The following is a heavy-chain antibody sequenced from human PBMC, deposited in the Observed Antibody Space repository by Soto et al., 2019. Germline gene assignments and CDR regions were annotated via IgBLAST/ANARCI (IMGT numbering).Heavy chain of an antibody. CDR1: GFTFSSYA. CDR3: AKDRAYYDSSGYLNY. V-gene: IGHV3-23*01. J-gene: IGHJ4*02. D-gene: IGHD3-22*01. Sequence: GGSLRLSCAASGFTFSSYAMGWVRQAPGKGLEWVSAISGSGGSTYYADSVKGRFTISRDNSKNTLYLQMNSLRAEDTAVYYCAKDRAYYDSSGYLNYWGQGTLVTVSS. CDR2: ISGSGGST.